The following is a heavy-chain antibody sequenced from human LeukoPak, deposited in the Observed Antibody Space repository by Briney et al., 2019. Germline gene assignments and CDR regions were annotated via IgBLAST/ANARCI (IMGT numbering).Heavy chain of an antibody. CDR2: IYYSGST. V-gene: IGHV4-59*01. Sequence: SETLSLTCTVSGGSISSYYWSWIRRPPGKGLEWIGYIYYSGSTNYNPSLRSRVTISVDTSKNQFSLKLSSVTAADTAVYYCARDSGPFYCSGGSCYSGDAFDIWGQGTMVTVSS. CDR3: ARDSGPFYCSGGSCYSGDAFDI. D-gene: IGHD2-15*01. J-gene: IGHJ3*02. CDR1: GGSISSYY.